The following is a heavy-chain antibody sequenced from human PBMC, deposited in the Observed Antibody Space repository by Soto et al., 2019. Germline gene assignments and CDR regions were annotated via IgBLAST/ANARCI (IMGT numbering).Heavy chain of an antibody. D-gene: IGHD3-3*01. V-gene: IGHV2-5*01. CDR3: AHRVLRTVFGLVTTTAIYFDF. CDR1: GFSLTTSGVG. Sequence: QIPLNESGPTLVRPTETLTLTCRFSGFSLTTSGVGVGWILQYPGKAPEWLALIYWYDDKRYSESLKSRLTITKDTSQNQVVLTVSDLDPTDTATYYCAHRVLRTVFGLVTTTAIYFDFWGQGTPVALAS. J-gene: IGHJ4*02. CDR2: IYWYDDK.